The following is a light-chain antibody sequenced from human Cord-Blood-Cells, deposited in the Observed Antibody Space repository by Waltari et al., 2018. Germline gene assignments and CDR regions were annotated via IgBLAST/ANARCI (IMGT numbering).Light chain of an antibody. CDR3: SSYAGSNNFVV. Sequence: QSALTQPPSASGSPGPSVTISCTGTSSDVGGYNYVSCYQQHPGKAPKLMIYEVSKRPSGVPDRFSGSKSGNTASLTVSGLQAEDEADYYCSSYAGSNNFVVFGGGTKLTVL. J-gene: IGLJ2*01. CDR2: EVS. V-gene: IGLV2-8*01. CDR1: SSDVGGYNY.